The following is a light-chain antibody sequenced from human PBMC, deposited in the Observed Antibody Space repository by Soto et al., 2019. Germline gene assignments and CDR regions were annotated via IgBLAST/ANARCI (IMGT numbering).Light chain of an antibody. V-gene: IGLV2-14*03. Sequence: QSVLTQPASVSGSPGQSITISCTGTSIDVGHPYNYVSWYQQYPGKAPKLLILGVSNRPSGISGRFSGSKSGNTASLTISGHQPEDEADYYCMSYIASTSTHWVLGGGTKVTVL. J-gene: IGLJ3*02. CDR2: GVS. CDR1: SIDVGHPYNY. CDR3: MSYIASTSTHWV.